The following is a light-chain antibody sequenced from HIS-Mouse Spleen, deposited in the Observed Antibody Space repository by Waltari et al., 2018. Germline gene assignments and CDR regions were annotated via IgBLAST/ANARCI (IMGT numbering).Light chain of an antibody. J-gene: IGLJ1*01. CDR3: CSYAGSSTYV. Sequence: QSALTQPASVSGSPGQSITISCTGTSSDVGSYNLFSWYQQHPGKAPQLMIYEGSKRPSGASNRFSGSNSGNTASLTVSGLQAEDEADYYCCSYAGSSTYVFGTGTKVTVL. V-gene: IGLV2-23*01. CDR1: SSDVGSYNL. CDR2: EGS.